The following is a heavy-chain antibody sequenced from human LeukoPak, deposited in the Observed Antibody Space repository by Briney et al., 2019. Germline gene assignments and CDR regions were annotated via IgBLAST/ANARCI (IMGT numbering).Heavy chain of an antibody. CDR3: ARSDRYDFWSGYYSPYYYYYGMDV. CDR1: GYTITSYG. D-gene: IGHD3-3*01. J-gene: IGHJ6*02. CDR2: ISAYNGNT. Sequence: ASVKVSCKASGYTITSYGISWVRQAPGQGLEWMGWISAYNGNTNYAQKLQGRVTMTTDTSTSTAYMELRSLRSDDTAVYYCARSDRYDFWSGYYSPYYYYYGMDVWGQGTTVTVSS. V-gene: IGHV1-18*01.